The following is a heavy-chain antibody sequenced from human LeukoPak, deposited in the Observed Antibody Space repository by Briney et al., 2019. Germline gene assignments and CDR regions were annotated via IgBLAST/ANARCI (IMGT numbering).Heavy chain of an antibody. V-gene: IGHV1-2*02. D-gene: IGHD3-10*01. CDR2: INPNSGGT. Sequence: ASVKVSCTASGYTFTGYYMHWVRQAPGQGLEWMGWINPNSGGTNYAQKFQGRVTMTRDTSITTAYMDLSRLRSDDTAVYYCARAPPYGSGSYADFWGQGTLVTVSS. CDR3: ARAPPYGSGSYADF. CDR1: GYTFTGYY. J-gene: IGHJ4*02.